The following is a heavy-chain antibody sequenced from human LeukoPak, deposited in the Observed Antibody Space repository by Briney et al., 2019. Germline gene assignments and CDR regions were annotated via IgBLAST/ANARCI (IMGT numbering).Heavy chain of an antibody. V-gene: IGHV4-4*02. CDR3: ASRVEMATPGY. Sequence: PGGSLRLSCAASGFTFSSYSMNWVRQAPGKGLEWIGEIYHSGSTNYNPSLKSRVTISVDKSKNQFSLKLSSVTAADTAVYYCASRVEMATPGYWGQGTLVTVSS. D-gene: IGHD5-24*01. CDR2: IYHSGST. CDR1: GFTFSSYSM. J-gene: IGHJ4*02.